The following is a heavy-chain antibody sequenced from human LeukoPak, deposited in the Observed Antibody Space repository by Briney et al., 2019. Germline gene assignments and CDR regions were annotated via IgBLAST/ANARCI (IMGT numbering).Heavy chain of an antibody. CDR2: ISSSGSTI. D-gene: IGHD3-10*01. V-gene: IGHV3-48*03. CDR1: GFTSSSYE. Sequence: GGSLRLSCAASGFTSSSYEMNWVRQAPGKGLEWVSYISSSGSTIYYADSVKGRFTISRDNAKNSLYLQMNSLRAEDTAVYYCARVRGVTPDYWGQGTLVTVSS. CDR3: ARVRGVTPDY. J-gene: IGHJ4*02.